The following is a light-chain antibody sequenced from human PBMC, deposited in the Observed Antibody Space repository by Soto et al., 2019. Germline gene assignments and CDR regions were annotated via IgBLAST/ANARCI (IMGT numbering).Light chain of an antibody. J-gene: IGKJ4*01. CDR2: GAY. Sequence: DIQMTQSPSSLSASVGDRVTITCRASQSISTYLNWYQQKPGKAPQLLIFGAYSLQSGMPSRFSGSRSGTEFTLTISSLQPEDFATYYCQQLNGYLELTFGGGTKVDIK. CDR3: QQLNGYLELT. V-gene: IGKV1-39*01. CDR1: QSISTY.